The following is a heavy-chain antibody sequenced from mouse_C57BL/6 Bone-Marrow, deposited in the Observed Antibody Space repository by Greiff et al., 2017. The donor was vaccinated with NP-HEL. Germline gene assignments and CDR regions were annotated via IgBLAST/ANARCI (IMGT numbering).Heavy chain of an antibody. CDR3: ARKACYGVFLDY. Sequence: VQLKESGAELVRPGASVKLSCKASGYTFTDYYINWVKQRPGQGLEWIARIYPGSGNTYYNEKFKGKATLTAEKSSSTAYMQLSSLTSEDYAVDFCARKACYGVFLDYWGQGTTLTVSS. D-gene: IGHD2-10*01. J-gene: IGHJ2*01. CDR2: IYPGSGNT. CDR1: GYTFTDYY. V-gene: IGHV1-76*01.